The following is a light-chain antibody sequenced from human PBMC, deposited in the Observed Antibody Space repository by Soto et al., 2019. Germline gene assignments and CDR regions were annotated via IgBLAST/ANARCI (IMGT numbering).Light chain of an antibody. J-gene: IGLJ1*01. CDR2: EVR. V-gene: IGLV2-14*01. Sequence: QSALTQPASVSGSPGQSITICCTGTSSDVGGYNHVSWYQQHPGKAPKLIIFEVRNRPSGVSDRFSASKSGNTASLTISGLQTEDEAVYYCSSYASSSSYAFGTGTKLTVL. CDR1: SSDVGGYNH. CDR3: SSYASSSSYA.